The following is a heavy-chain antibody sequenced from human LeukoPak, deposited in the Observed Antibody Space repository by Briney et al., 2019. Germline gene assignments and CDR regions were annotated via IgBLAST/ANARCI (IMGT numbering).Heavy chain of an antibody. D-gene: IGHD5-12*01. Sequence: TQTLSLTCAVSGGSISSGGYSWSWIRQPPGKGLEWIGYIYHSGSTYYNPSLKSRVTISVDRSKNQFSLKLSSVTAADTAVYYCASEAYSGYGAPDYWGQGTLVTVSS. CDR1: GGSISSGGYS. V-gene: IGHV4-30-2*01. J-gene: IGHJ4*02. CDR3: ASEAYSGYGAPDY. CDR2: IYHSGST.